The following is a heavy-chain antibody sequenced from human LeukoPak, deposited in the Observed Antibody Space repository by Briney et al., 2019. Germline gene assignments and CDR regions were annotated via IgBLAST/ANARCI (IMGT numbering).Heavy chain of an antibody. CDR2: IYHSGST. D-gene: IGHD5-12*01. V-gene: IGHV4-38-2*02. CDR3: ARDSRGYGYGFDY. CDR1: GYSISSGYY. Sequence: SETLSLTCAVSGYSISSGYYWGWIRQPPGKGLEWIGSIYHSGSTYYNPSLKSRVTISVDTSKNQFSLKLSSVTAADTAAYYCARDSRGYGYGFDYWGQGTLVTVSS. J-gene: IGHJ4*02.